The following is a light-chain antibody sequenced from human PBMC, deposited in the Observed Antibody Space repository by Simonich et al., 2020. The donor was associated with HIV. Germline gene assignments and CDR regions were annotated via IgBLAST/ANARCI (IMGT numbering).Light chain of an antibody. J-gene: IGKJ1*01. CDR1: QSVLYSSNNKTY. CDR3: QQYYSTPQT. CDR2: WAS. Sequence: DIVMTQSPDSLAVSLGERATINCKSSQSVLYSSNNKTYLALYPQKPGQPPKLLIYWASTRESGVPDRFSGSGSGTDFTLTISSLQAEDVAVYYCQQYYSTPQTFGQGTKVEIK. V-gene: IGKV4-1*01.